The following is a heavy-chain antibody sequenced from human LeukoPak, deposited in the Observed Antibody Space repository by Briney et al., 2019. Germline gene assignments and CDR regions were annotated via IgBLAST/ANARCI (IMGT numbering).Heavy chain of an antibody. CDR3: AREFGVNWFDP. CDR1: GDSISSSSYH. CDR2: IYYSGST. D-gene: IGHD3-10*01. J-gene: IGHJ5*02. V-gene: IGHV4-39*02. Sequence: SETLSHTCTVSGDSISSSSYHWGWIRQPPGKGLEWIGSIYYSGSTYYNPSLKSRVTISVDTSRNQFSLKLSSVTAADTAVYYCAREFGVNWFDPWGQGTLVTVSS.